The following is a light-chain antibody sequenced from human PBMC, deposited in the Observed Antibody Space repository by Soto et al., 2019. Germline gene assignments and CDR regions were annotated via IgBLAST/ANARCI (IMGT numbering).Light chain of an antibody. CDR3: EQYGRSPT. J-gene: IGKJ3*01. Sequence: EIVLTQSPDTRSLTPGDRVSLSCRASRTVVRQHIAWYNQKPGQAPRLLIHDTVSRATGIPDRFSGSGSGSGTDFTLFSSRLEPEDCGVYYCEQYGRSPTFGPGTKVEVK. CDR2: DTV. V-gene: IGKV3-20*01. CDR1: RTVVRQH.